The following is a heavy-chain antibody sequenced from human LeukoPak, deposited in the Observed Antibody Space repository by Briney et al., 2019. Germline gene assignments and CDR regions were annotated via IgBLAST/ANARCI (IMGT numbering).Heavy chain of an antibody. D-gene: IGHD3-3*01. CDR1: GASISSFF. CDR3: AISYDFWSGYYNSPDAFDI. CDR2: IYTSGIT. Sequence: SETLSLTCTVSGASISSFFWSWIRQPAGKGLEWIGRIYTSGITNYNPSLKSRVTMSVDTSKNQFSLKLSSVTAADTAVYYCAISYDFWSGYYNSPDAFDIWGQGTMVTVSS. V-gene: IGHV4-4*07. J-gene: IGHJ3*02.